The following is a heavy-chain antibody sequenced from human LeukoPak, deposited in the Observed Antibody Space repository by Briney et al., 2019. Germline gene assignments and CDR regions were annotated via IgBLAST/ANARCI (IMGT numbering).Heavy chain of an antibody. D-gene: IGHD3-10*01. CDR1: GDSTSGDS. Sequence: PSETLSLTCTVSGDSTSGDSWSGLPEPAGEEVEFIGCMYSSYFTEYNLSLDVRVTMSIGKSKNQFSLMLAAVTAADQAVYYCARVHIVTGTYFDSWGQGALVTVSS. J-gene: IGHJ4*02. CDR2: MYSSYFT. V-gene: IGHV4-4*07. CDR3: ARVHIVTGTYFDS.